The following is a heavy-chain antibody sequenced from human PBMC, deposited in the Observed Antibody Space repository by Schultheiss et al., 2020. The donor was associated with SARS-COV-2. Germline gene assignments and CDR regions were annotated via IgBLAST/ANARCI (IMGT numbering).Heavy chain of an antibody. CDR3: ARDSGYGDLAFDY. Sequence: GGSLRLSCAASGFTFSSYAMSWVRQAPGKGLEWVSYISSSGSTIYYADSVKGRFTISRDNAKNTLYLQMNSLRAEDTAVYYCARDSGYGDLAFDYWGQGTLVTVSS. CDR2: ISSSGSTI. D-gene: IGHD4-17*01. J-gene: IGHJ4*02. V-gene: IGHV3-48*04. CDR1: GFTFSSYA.